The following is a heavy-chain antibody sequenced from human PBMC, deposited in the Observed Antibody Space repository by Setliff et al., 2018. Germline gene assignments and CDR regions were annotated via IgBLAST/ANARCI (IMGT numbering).Heavy chain of an antibody. J-gene: IGHJ4*02. D-gene: IGHD2-21*02. CDR3: ARDLGHGGDSDY. Sequence: LSLTCTVSGYSISSGYIWGWIRQPPGKGLEWVGNIGHTGSINYNPSLKSRLTTSRDTSKNQVSLKLNSVTATDTAVYYCARDLGHGGDSDYWGQGILVTVSS. V-gene: IGHV4-38-2*02. CDR1: GYSISSGYI. CDR2: IGHTGSI.